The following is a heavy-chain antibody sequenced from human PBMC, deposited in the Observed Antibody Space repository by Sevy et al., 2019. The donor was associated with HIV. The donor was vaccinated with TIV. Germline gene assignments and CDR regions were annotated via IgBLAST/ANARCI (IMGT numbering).Heavy chain of an antibody. CDR2: INLGGSQE. V-gene: IGHV3-7*01. Sequence: GGSLRLSCAASGLTFSSYWMTWVRQAPGKGLEWVANINLGGSQECYLDSVKGRFTISRDNAKNSLYLQINSLRAEDTTVYYCATILPAGVPAEYLQHWGQGTLVTVSS. J-gene: IGHJ1*01. CDR3: ATILPAGVPAEYLQH. D-gene: IGHD2-2*01. CDR1: GLTFSSYW.